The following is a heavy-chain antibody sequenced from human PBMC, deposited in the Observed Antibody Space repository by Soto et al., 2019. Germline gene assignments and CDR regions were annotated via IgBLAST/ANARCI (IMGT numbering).Heavy chain of an antibody. V-gene: IGHV4-59*02. CDR2: IYYSGST. Sequence: SETLSLTCNVSGRSVSNYYWSWIRQPPGKGLEWIGYIYYSGSTNYNPSLKSRVTISVDTSKNQFSLKLSSVTAADTAVYHCARGAEDYYDTSGYSYGMDVWGQGTTVTVSS. D-gene: IGHD3-22*01. CDR1: GRSVSNYY. CDR3: ARGAEDYYDTSGYSYGMDV. J-gene: IGHJ6*02.